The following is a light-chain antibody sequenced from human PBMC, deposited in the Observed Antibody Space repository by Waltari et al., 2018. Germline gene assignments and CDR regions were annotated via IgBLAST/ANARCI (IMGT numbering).Light chain of an antibody. CDR3: PRYGSSLWT. CDR2: GAS. J-gene: IGKJ1*01. Sequence: EIVLTQSPGTLSLSPGERATLSCRASQSVSSSYLAWYQQTPGQAPRLLIYGASSRATGIPDRFSGSGSGTDFTLTISRLAPEDFAVYYCPRYGSSLWTFGQGP. CDR1: QSVSSSY. V-gene: IGKV3-20*01.